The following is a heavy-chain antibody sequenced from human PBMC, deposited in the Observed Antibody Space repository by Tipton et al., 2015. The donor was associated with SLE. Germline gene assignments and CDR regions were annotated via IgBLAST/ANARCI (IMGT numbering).Heavy chain of an antibody. J-gene: IGHJ1*01. Sequence: TLSLICTVSGGSINSRYWSWIRQPAGKALEWIGRIYSTGSTNYNPSFQTRVTISVDTSKNQFSLKLSSVTAADTAIYYCAREHRGYSNSLGYWGQGALVTVSS. CDR2: IYSTGST. D-gene: IGHD6-13*01. CDR1: GGSINSRY. CDR3: AREHRGYSNSLGY. V-gene: IGHV4-4*07.